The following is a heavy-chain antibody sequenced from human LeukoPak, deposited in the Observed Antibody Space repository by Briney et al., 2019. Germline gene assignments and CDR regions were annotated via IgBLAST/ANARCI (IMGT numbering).Heavy chain of an antibody. D-gene: IGHD6-13*01. V-gene: IGHV3-69-1*01. CDR2: ISGTGSV. CDR3: ARDLPGSSWYALDS. CDR1: GFSLSTFN. Sequence: GGSLRLSCAASGFSLSTFNMNWVRQAPGKGLEWVSCISGTGSVYYAASVRGRFTISRDNAGNSLFLQLNSLRTEDTAVYFCARDLPGSSWYALDSWGQGTLVTVSP. J-gene: IGHJ5*01.